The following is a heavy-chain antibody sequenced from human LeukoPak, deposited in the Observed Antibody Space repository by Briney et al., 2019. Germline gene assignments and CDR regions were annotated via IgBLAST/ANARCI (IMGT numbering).Heavy chain of an antibody. V-gene: IGHV3-30*04. D-gene: IGHD2-2*03. Sequence: GGSLRLSCVTSGFTFSNHAMHWVRQGPGKGLEWVAVISDDGTSKFYADSVKGRFTIFRDNSKNTLFPQINSLRPEDTAMYYCARVDDLDAFDIWGQGTLVTVSS. CDR2: ISDDGTSK. J-gene: IGHJ3*02. CDR1: GFTFSNHA. CDR3: ARVDDLDAFDI.